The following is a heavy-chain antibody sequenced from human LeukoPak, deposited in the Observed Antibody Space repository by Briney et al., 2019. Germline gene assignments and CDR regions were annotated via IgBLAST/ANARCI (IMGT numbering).Heavy chain of an antibody. D-gene: IGHD2-15*01. CDR1: GGSISSYY. Sequence: SETLSLTCTVSGGSISSYYWSWIRQPPGKGLEWIGYIYYSGSTYYNPSLKSRVTISVDTSKNQFSLKLSSVTAADTAVYYCATGRGRFWYLYYFDYWGQGTLVTVSS. V-gene: IGHV4-59*04. CDR3: ATGRGRFWYLYYFDY. CDR2: IYYSGST. J-gene: IGHJ4*02.